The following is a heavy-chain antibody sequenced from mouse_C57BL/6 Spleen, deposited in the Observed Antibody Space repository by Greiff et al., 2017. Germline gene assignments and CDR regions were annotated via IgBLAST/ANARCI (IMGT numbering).Heavy chain of an antibody. V-gene: IGHV5-9*01. D-gene: IGHD4-1*01. Sequence: EVQLQESGGGLVKPGGSLTLSCAASGFTFSSYTMSWVRQTPEKRLEWVATISGGGGNTYYPDSVKGRFTISRDNAKNTLYLQMSSLRSEDTALYYCARGGLTLCAYWGKGTLVTVSA. CDR1: GFTFSSYT. CDR3: ARGGLTLCAY. CDR2: ISGGGGNT. J-gene: IGHJ3*01.